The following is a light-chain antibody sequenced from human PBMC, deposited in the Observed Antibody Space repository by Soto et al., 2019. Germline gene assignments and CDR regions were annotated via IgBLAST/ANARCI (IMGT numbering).Light chain of an antibody. J-gene: IGKJ2*01. CDR1: QDIINY. Sequence: DIQMTQSPSSLSASVGDRVTITCQASQDIINYLNWYQQKPGKAPKLLIYGASNLETGVPSRFSGSGSGTDFTFTINSLQPEDVATYYCQHYYNLPYTFGQGTKLEIK. CDR3: QHYYNLPYT. V-gene: IGKV1-33*01. CDR2: GAS.